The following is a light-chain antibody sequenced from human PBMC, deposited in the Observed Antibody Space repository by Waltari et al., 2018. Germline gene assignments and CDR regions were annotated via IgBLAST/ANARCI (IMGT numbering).Light chain of an antibody. V-gene: IGKV3-15*01. Sequence: IVMTQSPATLSVSPGETATLSCRANQRITTNLAWFQQNPGQAPRLLIYDASSRANGITDRFSGGGSGTDFTLTISSLQSADFAVYYCLQYSNWYRTFGPGTKVEIK. CDR1: QRITTN. CDR3: LQYSNWYRT. CDR2: DAS. J-gene: IGKJ1*01.